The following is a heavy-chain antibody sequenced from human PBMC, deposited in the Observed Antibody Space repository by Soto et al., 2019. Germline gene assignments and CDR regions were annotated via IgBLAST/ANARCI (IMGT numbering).Heavy chain of an antibody. D-gene: IGHD2-15*01. CDR1: GFSLSTSGVG. V-gene: IGHV2-5*02. Sequence: QITLKESGPTLVKPTQTLTLTCTFSGFSLSTSGVGVGWSRQPPGKALEWLALIYWDDDERYSPSLKNRLTITKDTSKNQVVLTMTNMDPVDTATYCCAHSIAPRILRHWGQGTLVTVSS. J-gene: IGHJ1*01. CDR3: AHSIAPRILRH. CDR2: IYWDDDE.